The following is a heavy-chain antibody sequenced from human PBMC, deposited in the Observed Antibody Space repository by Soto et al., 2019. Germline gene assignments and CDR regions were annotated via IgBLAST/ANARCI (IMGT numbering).Heavy chain of an antibody. CDR2: INWNGGST. V-gene: IGHV3-20*04. J-gene: IGHJ6*02. CDR1: GFTFDDYG. Sequence: GGSLRLSCASSGFTFDDYGMSLVRQAPGKGLEWVSGINWNGGSTGYADSVKGRFTISRDNAKNSLYLQMNSLRAEDTALYYCARDLNRELDYYYYGMDVWGQGTKVTSP. CDR3: ARDLNRELDYYYYGMDV. D-gene: IGHD1-7*01.